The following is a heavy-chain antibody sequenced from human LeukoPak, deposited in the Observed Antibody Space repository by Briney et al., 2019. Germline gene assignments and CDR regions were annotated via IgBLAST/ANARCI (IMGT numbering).Heavy chain of an antibody. V-gene: IGHV3-23*01. D-gene: IGHD1-26*01. Sequence: GGSLRLSCAASGFTFSSYAMGWVRRPPGKGLEWVSAISGSGGSTYYADSVKGRFTISRDNSKNTLYLQMNSLRAEDTSVYYCAKDRFASGDFDYWGQGTLVTVSS. J-gene: IGHJ4*02. CDR3: AKDRFASGDFDY. CDR2: ISGSGGST. CDR1: GFTFSSYA.